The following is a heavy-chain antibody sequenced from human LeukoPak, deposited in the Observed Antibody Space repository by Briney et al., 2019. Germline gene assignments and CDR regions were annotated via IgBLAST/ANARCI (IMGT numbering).Heavy chain of an antibody. CDR1: GFRFSNYS. Sequence: GGSLRLSCAASGFRFSNYSMSWVRQAPGKGLEWVSTISGTGGTTYYADSVKGRFTISRDNSKNTLFLQFNSLRADDTAVYYCAKGRGTTVTAAANYWGQGTLVAVSS. CDR2: ISGTGGTT. CDR3: AKGRGTTVTAAANY. V-gene: IGHV3-23*01. D-gene: IGHD4-17*01. J-gene: IGHJ4*02.